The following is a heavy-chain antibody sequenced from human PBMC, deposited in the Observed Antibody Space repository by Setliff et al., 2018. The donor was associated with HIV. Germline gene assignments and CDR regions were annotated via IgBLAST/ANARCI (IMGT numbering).Heavy chain of an antibody. CDR2: IDYSGNT. V-gene: IGHV4-39*06. J-gene: IGHJ3*02. CDR3: ASGGVDFVWGSYSPVPI. Sequence: SETLSLTCTVSGGSIGSTDYYWGWIRQPPGKGLEWIGTIDYSGNTYYNPSLKSRVTISVDTSKNQFPLKLSSVTAADTAVYYCASGGVDFVWGSYSPVPIWGQGTMVTVSS. CDR1: GGSIGSTDYY. D-gene: IGHD3-16*01.